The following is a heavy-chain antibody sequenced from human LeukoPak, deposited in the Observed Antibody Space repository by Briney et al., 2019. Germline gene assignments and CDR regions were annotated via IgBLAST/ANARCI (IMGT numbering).Heavy chain of an antibody. D-gene: IGHD4-17*01. V-gene: IGHV3-11*04. J-gene: IGHJ4*02. Sequence: PGGSLRLSCAASGFTFSDYYMSWIRQAPGKGLEWVSYISSSGSTIYYADSVKGRFTISRDNAKNSLYLQMNSLRAEDTAVYYCARARIYGDWDFDYWGQGTLVTVSS. CDR1: GFTFSDYY. CDR3: ARARIYGDWDFDY. CDR2: ISSSGSTI.